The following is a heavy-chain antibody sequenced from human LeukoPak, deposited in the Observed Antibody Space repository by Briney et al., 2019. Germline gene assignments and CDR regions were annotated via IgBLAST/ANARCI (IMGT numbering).Heavy chain of an antibody. J-gene: IGHJ4*02. D-gene: IGHD2-2*01. Sequence: ASVKVSCKASGYTFTDYHIHWVRQAPGQGLEWMGWINPNSGDTKYAQNFQGRVAMTRDTSISSAYMELMRLTSDDTAVYYCARGFRGRPANYYFDYWGQGTLVTVSS. V-gene: IGHV1-2*02. CDR2: INPNSGDT. CDR3: ARGFRGRPANYYFDY. CDR1: GYTFTDYH.